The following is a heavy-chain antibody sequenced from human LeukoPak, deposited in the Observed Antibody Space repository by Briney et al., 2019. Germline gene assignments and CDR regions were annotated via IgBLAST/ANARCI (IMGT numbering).Heavy chain of an antibody. CDR3: ASEGTLRAHWDPFDY. CDR2: IKIDGSEI. Sequence: GGSLRLSCAVSGFIFSNYWMSWVRQAPGKGLEWVATIKIDGSEIYYVDSVRGRFTISRDNVRNSLYLQMHSLRGEDTAVYYCASEGTLRAHWDPFDYWGQGTLVTVSS. CDR1: GFIFSNYW. V-gene: IGHV3-7*01. J-gene: IGHJ4*02. D-gene: IGHD7-27*01.